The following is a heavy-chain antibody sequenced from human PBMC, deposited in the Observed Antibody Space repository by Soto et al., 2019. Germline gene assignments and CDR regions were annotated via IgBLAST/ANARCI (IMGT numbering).Heavy chain of an antibody. CDR3: ARDLSGYDYGPSFDP. CDR1: GFTFSSYS. J-gene: IGHJ5*02. D-gene: IGHD5-12*01. Sequence: GGSLRLSCAASGFTFSSYSMNWVRQAPGKGLEWVSSISSSSSYIYYADSVKGRFTISRDNAKNSLYLQMNSLRAEDTAVYYCARDLSGYDYGPSFDPWGQGTLVTVSS. V-gene: IGHV3-21*01. CDR2: ISSSSSYI.